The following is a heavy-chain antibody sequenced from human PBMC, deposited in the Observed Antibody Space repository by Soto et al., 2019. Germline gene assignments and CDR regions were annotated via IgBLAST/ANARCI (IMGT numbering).Heavy chain of an antibody. D-gene: IGHD1-26*01. V-gene: IGHV3-48*01. CDR1: GFTFSSYS. Sequence: GGSLRISCAASGFTFSSYSMNWVRQAPGKGLDWVSYISSSSSTIYYADSVKDRFTISRDNSKKTLYLQMNSLRAEDTAVYYCARDRIVGATSPSVYYRMDVWGQGTTVTVSS. CDR3: ARDRIVGATSPSVYYRMDV. J-gene: IGHJ6*02. CDR2: ISSSSSTI.